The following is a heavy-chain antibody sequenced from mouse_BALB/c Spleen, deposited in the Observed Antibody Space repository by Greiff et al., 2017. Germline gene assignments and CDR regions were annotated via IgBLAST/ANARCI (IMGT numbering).Heavy chain of an antibody. CDR2: ILPGSGST. Sequence: QVQLQQSGAELMKPGASVKISCKATGYTFSSYWIEWVKQRPGHGLEWIGEILPGSGSTNYNEKFKGKATFTADTSSNTAYMQLSSLTSEDSAVYYCARQDYYGSSYDFDVWGAGTTVTVSS. CDR3: ARQDYYGSSYDFDV. CDR1: GYTFSSYW. D-gene: IGHD1-1*01. V-gene: IGHV1-9*01. J-gene: IGHJ1*01.